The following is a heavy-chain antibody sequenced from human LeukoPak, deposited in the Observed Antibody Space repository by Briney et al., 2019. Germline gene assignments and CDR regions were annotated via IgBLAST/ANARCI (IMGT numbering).Heavy chain of an antibody. CDR2: IRQDGSEK. V-gene: IGHV3-7*05. CDR1: GFTFTSYW. Sequence: GGSLRLSCAVSGFTFTSYWMSWVCQAPGKGPEWVANIRQDGSEKYYVDSVKGRFSISRDNAKKSLYLQMNSLRADDTAVYYCARENVDYDFWSGYPNWFDPWGQGTLVTVSS. J-gene: IGHJ5*02. CDR3: ARENVDYDFWSGYPNWFDP. D-gene: IGHD3-3*01.